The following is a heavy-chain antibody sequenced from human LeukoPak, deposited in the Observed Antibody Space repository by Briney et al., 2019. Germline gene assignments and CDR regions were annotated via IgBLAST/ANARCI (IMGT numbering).Heavy chain of an antibody. J-gene: IGHJ4*02. V-gene: IGHV4-39*01. D-gene: IGHD2-15*01. CDR3: ARQYCTSGSCPDYFDY. Sequence: PSETLSLTCTVSCGSISSSSFFWAWIRQPPGKGLEWIGTIYYSRSTYYNPSLKSRVTISVDTSQNQFSLRLSSVTAADTAVYYCARQYCTSGSCPDYFDYWGQGTLVTVSS. CDR1: CGSISSSSFF. CDR2: IYYSRST.